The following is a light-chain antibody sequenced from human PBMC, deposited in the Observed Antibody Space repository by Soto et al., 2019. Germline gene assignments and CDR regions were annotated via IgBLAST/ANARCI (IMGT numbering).Light chain of an antibody. CDR2: GAS. Sequence: EIVLTQSPGTLSLSPGEGATLSCRASQSVGSSYLAWYQQRPGQAPRLLITGASNRATGVADRFSGSGSGTDFTLTISRLEPEDFAVYYCQQYGSSPRTFGQGTKVDI. CDR3: QQYGSSPRT. V-gene: IGKV3-20*01. J-gene: IGKJ1*01. CDR1: QSVGSSY.